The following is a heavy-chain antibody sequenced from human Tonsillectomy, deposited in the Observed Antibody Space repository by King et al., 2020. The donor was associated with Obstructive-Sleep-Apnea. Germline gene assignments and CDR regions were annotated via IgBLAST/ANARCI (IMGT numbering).Heavy chain of an antibody. Sequence: VQLVESGGGLVQPGRSLRLSYAASGFTFDDYAMHWVRQAPGKGLEWGSGIRGNSCRIGYGDSVKGRFTISRDNAKNSLFLQMNSLRTEDTALYYCAKDLSSGWYGPVDYWGQGTLVTVSS. J-gene: IGHJ4*02. CDR2: IRGNSCRI. CDR3: AKDLSSGWYGPVDY. D-gene: IGHD6-19*01. CDR1: GFTFDDYA. V-gene: IGHV3-9*01.